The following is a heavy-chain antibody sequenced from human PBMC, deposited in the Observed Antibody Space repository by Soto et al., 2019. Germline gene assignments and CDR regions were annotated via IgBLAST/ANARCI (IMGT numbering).Heavy chain of an antibody. CDR3: VREPRYCSGGSCSIMGDAFDI. J-gene: IGHJ3*02. Sequence: EVQLVESGGGLVQPGGSLRLSCVASGFTVTDIYMNWVRQAPGKGLEWVSVIYNEFTDYADSVRGRFSISTDSAKNALYLQMNSRSAEDSAVYYCVREPRYCSGGSCSIMGDAFDIWGQGTMVTVSS. CDR1: GFTVTDIY. V-gene: IGHV3-66*01. CDR2: IYNEFT. D-gene: IGHD2-15*01.